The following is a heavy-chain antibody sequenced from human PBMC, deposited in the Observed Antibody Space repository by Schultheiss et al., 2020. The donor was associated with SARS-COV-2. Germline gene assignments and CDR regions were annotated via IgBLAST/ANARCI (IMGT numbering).Heavy chain of an antibody. J-gene: IGHJ5*02. CDR3: ARVPGSGSYYNWFDP. CDR2: IGGVDGIT. D-gene: IGHD3-10*01. Sequence: GESLKISCAASGFTFSSYAMSWVRQAPGKGLEWVSTIGGVDGITYFADSVKGRFTVSRDNSKDTLYLQMNSLRADDTAVYYCARVPGSGSYYNWFDPWGQGTLVTVSS. CDR1: GFTFSSYA. V-gene: IGHV3-23*01.